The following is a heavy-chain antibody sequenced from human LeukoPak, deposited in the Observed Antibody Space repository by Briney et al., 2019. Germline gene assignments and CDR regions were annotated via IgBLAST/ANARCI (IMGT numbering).Heavy chain of an antibody. J-gene: IGHJ4*02. CDR1: GGSISSGGYY. D-gene: IGHD3-3*01. CDR3: ARGANYDFWSGYPPPYYFDY. Sequence: SETLSLTCTVSGGSISSGGYYWSWIRQHPGKGLEWIGYIYYSGSTYYNPSLKSRVTISVDASKNQFSLKLSSVTAADTAVYYCARGANYDFWSGYPPPYYFDYWGQGTLVTVSS. V-gene: IGHV4-31*03. CDR2: IYYSGST.